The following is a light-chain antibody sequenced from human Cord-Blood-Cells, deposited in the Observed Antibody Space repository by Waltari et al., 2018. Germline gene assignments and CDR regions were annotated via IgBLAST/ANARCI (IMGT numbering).Light chain of an antibody. CDR2: ATS. J-gene: IGKJ1*01. CDR3: QQHNSTPIT. CDR1: QSISSY. Sequence: DIQMTQTPSSLSASVGERVTITCRASQSISSYLNWYQQKPWKAPKLLIYATSSLQSGVPSRFSGSGSGTEFTLTISSLQPEDFATYYCQQHNSTPITFGQGTKVEIK. V-gene: IGKV1-39*01.